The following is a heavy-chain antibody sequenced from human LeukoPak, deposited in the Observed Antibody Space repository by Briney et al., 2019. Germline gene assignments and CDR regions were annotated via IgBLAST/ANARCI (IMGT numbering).Heavy chain of an antibody. J-gene: IGHJ6*03. CDR2: ISSSGSTI. V-gene: IGHV3-11*01. D-gene: IGHD2/OR15-2a*01. CDR1: GFTFSDYY. CDR3: ARGSYFRVLYYSSLDV. Sequence: GGSLRLSCAASGFTFSDYYMSWIRQAPGKGLEWVSYISSSGSTIYYADSVKGRFTISRDNAKNSPYLQMNSLRADDTAVYYCARGSYFRVLYYSSLDVWGKGTTVTVSS.